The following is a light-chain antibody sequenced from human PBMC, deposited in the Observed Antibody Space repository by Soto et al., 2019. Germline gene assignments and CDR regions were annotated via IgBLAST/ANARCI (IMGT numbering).Light chain of an antibody. CDR1: SSDVGGYVY. CDR2: EVN. Sequence: QSALTQPPSASGSPGQSVTISCTGTSSDVGGYVYVSWYQQYPGKAPKLMIFEVNKRPSGVPDRFSGSKSGNTASLTVSGLQAEDEADYYCSSYAGTNTDVIFGGGTQLTVL. V-gene: IGLV2-8*01. CDR3: SSYAGTNTDVI. J-gene: IGLJ2*01.